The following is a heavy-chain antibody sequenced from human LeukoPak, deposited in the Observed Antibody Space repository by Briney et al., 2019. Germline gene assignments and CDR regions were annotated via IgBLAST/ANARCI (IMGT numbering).Heavy chain of an antibody. D-gene: IGHD2-2*02. J-gene: IGHJ6*02. CDR2: ISGSGGST. CDR3: ARYCSSTSCYTSPYGMDV. Sequence: GGSLRLSCAASGFTFSSYAMSWVRQAPGKGLERVSAISGSGGSTYYVDSVKGRFTISRDNSKNTLYLQMNSLRAEDTAVYYCARYCSSTSCYTSPYGMDVWGQGTTVTVSS. V-gene: IGHV3-23*01. CDR1: GFTFSSYA.